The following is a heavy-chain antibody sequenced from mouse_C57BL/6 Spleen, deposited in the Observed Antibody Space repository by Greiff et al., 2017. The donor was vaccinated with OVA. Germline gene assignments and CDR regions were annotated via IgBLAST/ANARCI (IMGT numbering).Heavy chain of an antibody. D-gene: IGHD4-1*01. CDR3: ARGRRTDFDY. CDR1: GYTFTSYW. Sequence: QVQLKQPGAELVRPGTSVKLSCKASGYTFTSYWMHWVKQRPGQGLEWIGVIDPSDSYTNYNQKFKGKATLTVDTSSSTAYMQLSSLTSEDSAVYYCARGRRTDFDYWGQGTTLTVSS. V-gene: IGHV1-59*01. CDR2: IDPSDSYT. J-gene: IGHJ2*01.